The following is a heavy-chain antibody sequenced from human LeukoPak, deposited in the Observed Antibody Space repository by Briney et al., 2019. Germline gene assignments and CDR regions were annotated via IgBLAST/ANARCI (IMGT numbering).Heavy chain of an antibody. V-gene: IGHV4-4*09. Sequence: SETLSHTCTVSGASITNYFWGWIRQPPGKGLQWIGYVYSGAYYYNPSLVSRLTVSVDTAKNQFSLGLRSVTAADTAVYYCARLRPRTNYDFSSGYYAFDYWGQGTLVTVSS. CDR1: GASITNYF. CDR3: ARLRPRTNYDFSSGYYAFDY. CDR2: VYSGAY. D-gene: IGHD3-3*01. J-gene: IGHJ4*02.